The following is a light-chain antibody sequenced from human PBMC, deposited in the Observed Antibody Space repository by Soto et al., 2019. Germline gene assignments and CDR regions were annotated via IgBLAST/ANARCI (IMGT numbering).Light chain of an antibody. CDR2: EVS. CDR3: SSYTSSSTLYV. Sequence: QSVLTQPASVSGSPGQSITISCTGTSSDVGGYNYVSWYQQHPGKAPKLMIYEVSNRPSGVSNRFSGSKSGNTASLTISGLXAEDEADYYCSSYTSSSTLYVFGTGPKVTVL. V-gene: IGLV2-14*01. J-gene: IGLJ1*01. CDR1: SSDVGGYNY.